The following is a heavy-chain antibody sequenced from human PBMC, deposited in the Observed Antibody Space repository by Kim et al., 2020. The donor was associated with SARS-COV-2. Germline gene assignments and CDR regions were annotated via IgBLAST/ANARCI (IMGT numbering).Heavy chain of an antibody. D-gene: IGHD6-13*01. CDR2: IYYSGST. CDR3: ARGFYGSSWYRVGARFNMAFVI. J-gene: IGHJ3*02. Sequence: SETLSLTCTVSGGSISSGDYYWSWIRQPPGKGLEWIGYIYYSGSTYYNPSLKSRVTISVDTSKNQFSLKLSSVTAADTAVYYCARGFYGSSWYRVGARFNMAFVIWGQGTMVTVSS. CDR1: GGSISSGDYY. V-gene: IGHV4-30-4*01.